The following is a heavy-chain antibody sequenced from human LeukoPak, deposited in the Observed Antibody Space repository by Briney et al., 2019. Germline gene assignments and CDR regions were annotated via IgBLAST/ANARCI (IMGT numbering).Heavy chain of an antibody. D-gene: IGHD6-19*01. J-gene: IGHJ6*03. Sequence: TGGSLRLSCAASGFTFSSYAMHWVRQAPGKGLEWVAVISYDGSNKYYADSVKGRFTISRDNSKDTVYLQMNSLRAEDTAMYYCAKDKRGSGWLYYHYMDVWGKGTTVTISS. CDR1: GFTFSSYA. CDR3: AKDKRGSGWLYYHYMDV. CDR2: ISYDGSNK. V-gene: IGHV3-30*04.